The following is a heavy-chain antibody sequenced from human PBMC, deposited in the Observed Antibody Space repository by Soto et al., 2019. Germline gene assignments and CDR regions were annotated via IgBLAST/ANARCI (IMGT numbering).Heavy chain of an antibody. CDR3: ARDEGSADYGGNSGDY. J-gene: IGHJ4*02. D-gene: IGHD4-17*01. V-gene: IGHV3-30*03. CDR2: ISYDERNK. CDR1: GFTFSYYG. Sequence: QVQLVESGGGMVLPGRSLRLSCAASGFTFSYYGMHWVRQAPGKGLEWVAVISYDERNKYYADSVKGRFTISRDNSKNTLYLQMNSLRVEDSAVYYCARDEGSADYGGNSGDYWGQGNLVTVSS.